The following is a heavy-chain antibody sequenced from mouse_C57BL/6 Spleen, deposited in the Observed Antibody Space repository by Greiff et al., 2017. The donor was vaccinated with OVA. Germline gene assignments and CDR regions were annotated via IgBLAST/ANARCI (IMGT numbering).Heavy chain of an antibody. Sequence: VQLQQPGAELVMPGASVKLSCKASGYTFTSYWMHWVKQRPGQGLEWIGEIDPSDSYTNYNQKFKGKSTLTVDKSSSTAYMQLSSLTSEDSAVYYCARRSAIYYGNYVYAMDYWGQGTSVTVSS. D-gene: IGHD2-1*01. CDR2: IDPSDSYT. J-gene: IGHJ4*01. V-gene: IGHV1-69*01. CDR3: ARRSAIYYGNYVYAMDY. CDR1: GYTFTSYW.